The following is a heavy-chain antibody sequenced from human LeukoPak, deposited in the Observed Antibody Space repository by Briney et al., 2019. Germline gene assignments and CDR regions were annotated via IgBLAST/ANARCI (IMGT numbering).Heavy chain of an antibody. CDR2: IYTSGST. D-gene: IGHD4-17*01. CDR1: GGSISSYY. V-gene: IGHV4-4*07. CDR3: ARALKTGYGDYPPSWFDP. Sequence: SETLSLTCTVSGGSISSYYWSWIRQPAGKGLEWIGRIYTSGSTNYNPSLKSRVTISVDTSKNQFSLKLSSVTAADTAVYYCARALKTGYGDYPPSWFDPWGQGTLVTVSS. J-gene: IGHJ5*02.